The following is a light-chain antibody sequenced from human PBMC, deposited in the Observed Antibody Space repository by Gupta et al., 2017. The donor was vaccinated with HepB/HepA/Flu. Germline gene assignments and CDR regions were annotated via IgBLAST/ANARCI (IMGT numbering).Light chain of an antibody. CDR1: ESINSW. CDR2: KAS. J-gene: IGKJ2*03. Sequence: DIQMTQSPSTLSASVGDRVTITCRASESINSWLAWYQQKPGKAPKLLIYKASTLETGVPSRFSGSGSGTEFTLTISSLQPDDFATYYCQQYSSYSGFGQGTKLEIK. CDR3: QQYSSYSG. V-gene: IGKV1-5*03.